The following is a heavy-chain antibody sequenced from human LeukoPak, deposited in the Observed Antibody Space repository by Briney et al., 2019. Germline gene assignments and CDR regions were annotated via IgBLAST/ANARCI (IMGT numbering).Heavy chain of an antibody. CDR1: GGSVSSGNYY. CDR3: ARSNYYASEGRFDP. J-gene: IGHJ5*02. D-gene: IGHD3-10*01. Sequence: SQTLSLTCTVSGGSVSSGNYYWNWIRQHPGKSLEWIGYIYYSGSTSYNPSLRSRVTISVTSKNQFSLKMTSVTAADTAVYYCARSNYYASEGRFDPWGPGTLVTVSS. V-gene: IGHV4-31*03. CDR2: IYYSGST.